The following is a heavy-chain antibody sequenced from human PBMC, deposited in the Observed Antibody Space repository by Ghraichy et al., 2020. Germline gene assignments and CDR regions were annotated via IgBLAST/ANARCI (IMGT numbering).Heavy chain of an antibody. CDR1: GYTFTSYG. D-gene: IGHD2-2*02. V-gene: IGHV1-18*04. CDR3: ARDDTLGCFDY. J-gene: IGHJ4*02. Sequence: ASVKVSCKASGYTFTSYGVSWVRQAPGQGLEWMGWISGYSGNTNYAQILQGRVTMTTDTSTSTAYMELRSLRSDDTAVYYCARDDTLGCFDYWGQGTLVTVSS. CDR2: ISGYSGNT.